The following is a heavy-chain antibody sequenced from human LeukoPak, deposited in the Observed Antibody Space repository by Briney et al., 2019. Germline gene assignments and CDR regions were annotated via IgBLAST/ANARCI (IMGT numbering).Heavy chain of an antibody. J-gene: IGHJ4*02. V-gene: IGHV4-59*11. CDR1: GGSLSTHY. D-gene: IGHD5-18*01. CDR3: ARGGYSFGYEYFFDY. Sequence: PSETLSLTCTVSGGSLSTHYWSWIRQPPGKGPEWIGYFYFSGSTTYNPSLESRVTISVDTSDNQFSLKLTSVTAADTAVYYCARGGYSFGYEYFFDYWGQGTLVTVSS. CDR2: FYFSGST.